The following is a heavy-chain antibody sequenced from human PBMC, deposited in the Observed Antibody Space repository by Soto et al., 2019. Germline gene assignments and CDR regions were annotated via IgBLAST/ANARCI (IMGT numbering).Heavy chain of an antibody. Sequence: VQLVESGGGVVQPGRSLRLSCAASGFTFSSYGMHWVRQAPGKGLEWVAVISYDGSNKYYADSVKGRFTISRDNSKHTLYLQMNSLRGEDTAVYYCANDLKKLLWFGETRSYYGMDVLGQGTTVNGAS. CDR1: GFTFSSYG. V-gene: IGHV3-30*18. CDR3: ANDLKKLLWFGETRSYYGMDV. CDR2: ISYDGSNK. D-gene: IGHD3-10*01. J-gene: IGHJ6*02.